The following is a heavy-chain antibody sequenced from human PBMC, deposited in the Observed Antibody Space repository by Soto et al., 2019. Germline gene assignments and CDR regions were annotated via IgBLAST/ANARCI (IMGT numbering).Heavy chain of an antibody. J-gene: IGHJ4*02. CDR1: GGTFSSYA. V-gene: IGHV1-69*13. CDR2: IIPTFGTA. Sequence: ASVKVSCKASGGTFSSYAISWVRQAPGQGLEWMGGIIPTFGTANYAQKFQGRVTITADESTSTAYMELSSLRSEDTAVYYCARTSHGIVGATDFDYWGQGTLVTVSS. D-gene: IGHD1-26*01. CDR3: ARTSHGIVGATDFDY.